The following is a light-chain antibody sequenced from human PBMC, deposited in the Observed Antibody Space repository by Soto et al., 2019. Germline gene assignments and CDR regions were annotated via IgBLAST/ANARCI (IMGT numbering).Light chain of an antibody. CDR1: QSVSSAY. CDR2: AAS. Sequence: EIVLTQSPGTLSLSPGERATLSCRASQSVSSAYLAWYQHKPGQPPTLLIYAASSRVTGIPDRFSGSGSGIDFTLTSSRLEPEAFAVYYCQQYGSSSTWTFGQGTKVEIK. CDR3: QQYGSSSTWT. V-gene: IGKV3-20*01. J-gene: IGKJ1*01.